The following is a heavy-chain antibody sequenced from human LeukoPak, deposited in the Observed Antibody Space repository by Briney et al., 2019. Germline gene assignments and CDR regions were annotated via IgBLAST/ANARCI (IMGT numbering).Heavy chain of an antibody. V-gene: IGHV4-4*09. J-gene: IGHJ5*02. D-gene: IGHD1-26*01. CDR3: TKREGPMSGSYDYFDP. CDR2: IHSNGYT. Sequence: SKTLSLTYTVSGGSISGYYWSWIWQPPGQGLEWIAYIHSNGYTNYNPSLKSRVTISVDTSKNQFSLKVTSVTAADTAMYYCTKREGPMSGSYDYFDPWGQGTLVTVS. CDR1: GGSISGYY.